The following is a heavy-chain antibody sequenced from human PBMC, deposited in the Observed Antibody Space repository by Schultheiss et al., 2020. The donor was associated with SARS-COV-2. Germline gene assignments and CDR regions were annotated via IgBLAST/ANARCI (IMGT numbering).Heavy chain of an antibody. V-gene: IGHV4-39*07. D-gene: IGHD6-19*01. CDR3: ASGVYSSGWLLDY. CDR1: GDFISSSGSYY. Sequence: SETLSLTCTVSGDFISSSGSYYWDWIRQPPGKGLEWIGTIYYSGSTNYSPSLKSRVTISGDTSKNQFSLNLQSVTAADTAVYYCASGVYSSGWLLDYWGQGTLVTVSS. CDR2: IYYSGST. J-gene: IGHJ4*02.